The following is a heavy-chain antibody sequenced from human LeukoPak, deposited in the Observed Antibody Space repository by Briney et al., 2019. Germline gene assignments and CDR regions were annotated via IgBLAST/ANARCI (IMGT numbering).Heavy chain of an antibody. CDR2: IIPIFGTA. J-gene: IGHJ5*02. V-gene: IGHV1-69*05. Sequence: SVKVSCKASGGTFSSYAISWVRQAPGQGLEWMGGIIPIFGTANYAQKFQGRVTITTDVSTSTAYMELSSLRSEDTAVYYCARDGYYDILTGYYPNWFDPRGQGTLVTVSS. D-gene: IGHD3-9*01. CDR3: ARDGYYDILTGYYPNWFDP. CDR1: GGTFSSYA.